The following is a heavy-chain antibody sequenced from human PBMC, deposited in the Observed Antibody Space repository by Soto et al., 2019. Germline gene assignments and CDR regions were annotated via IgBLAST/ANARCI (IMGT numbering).Heavy chain of an antibody. CDR3: GRNKKVGYDNGSPDYWYFGGDV. CDR1: GYTLTNYY. D-gene: IGHD2-15*01. J-gene: IGHJ6*04. Sequence: ASVKVSCKASGYTLTNYYMHWVRQAPGQGLEWMGVINPSGGSTRNAQKYQGRDTMTRDTSTSTVSMELSSLRSEETAVYYWGRNKKVGYDNGSPDYWYFGGDVGGKGTTVPVSS. CDR2: INPSGGST. V-gene: IGHV1-46*01.